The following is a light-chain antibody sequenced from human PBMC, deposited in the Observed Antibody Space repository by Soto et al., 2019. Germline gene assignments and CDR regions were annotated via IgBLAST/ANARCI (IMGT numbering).Light chain of an antibody. CDR1: QVIRND. J-gene: IGKJ1*01. V-gene: IGKV1-6*01. CDR2: AAS. Sequence: AIQMTQSPSSLSASVGDRVTITCRASQVIRNDLGWYQQKPGKAPKLLIYAASTLHSGVPSRFSGSGSATEFTLIISTLHPDDFATYYCVQDYDYPRTFGQGTKV. CDR3: VQDYDYPRT.